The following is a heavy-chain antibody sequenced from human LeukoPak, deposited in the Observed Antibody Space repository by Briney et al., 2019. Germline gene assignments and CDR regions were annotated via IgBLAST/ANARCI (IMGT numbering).Heavy chain of an antibody. V-gene: IGHV1-18*01. CDR3: AREGYSSGWYRDPSDY. D-gene: IGHD6-19*01. J-gene: IGHJ4*02. CDR1: GYTFTSYG. Sequence: ASVKVSCKASGYTFTSYGISWVRQAPGQGLQWMGWISAYNGNTNHAQKLQGRVTMTTDTSTSTAYMELRSLRSDDTAVYYCAREGYSSGWYRDPSDYWGQGTLVTVSS. CDR2: ISAYNGNT.